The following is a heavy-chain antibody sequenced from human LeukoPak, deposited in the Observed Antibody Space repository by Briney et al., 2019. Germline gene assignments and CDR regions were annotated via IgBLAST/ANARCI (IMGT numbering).Heavy chain of an antibody. CDR1: GFTFSSYG. CDR2: ISYDGSNK. V-gene: IGHV3-30*03. Sequence: GGSLRLSCAASGFTFSSYGMHWVRQAPGKGLEWVALISYDGSNKYYADSVKGRFTISRDNSKNTLYLQMNSLRAEDTAVYYCARPNCGGDCYSDYWGQGTLVTVSS. CDR3: ARPNCGGDCYSDY. J-gene: IGHJ4*02. D-gene: IGHD2-21*02.